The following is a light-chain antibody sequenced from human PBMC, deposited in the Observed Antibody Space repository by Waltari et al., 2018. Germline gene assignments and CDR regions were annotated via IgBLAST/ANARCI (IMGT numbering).Light chain of an antibody. J-gene: IGKJ4*01. Sequence: EIVLTQSPGTLSLSTGERATLSCRASQTVRTTYLAWYQQKPGQAPTLLIYGASSRATGSPDRCSGSGSGTDFSLTISSLEPEDFAVYYCQQYDISPLTFGGGTKVEIK. CDR1: QTVRTTY. CDR2: GAS. CDR3: QQYDISPLT. V-gene: IGKV3-20*01.